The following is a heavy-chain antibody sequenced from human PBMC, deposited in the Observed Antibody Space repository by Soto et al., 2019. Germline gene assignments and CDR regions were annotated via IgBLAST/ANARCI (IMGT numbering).Heavy chain of an antibody. CDR3: ASPIYYDSSGYYSSLDY. V-gene: IGHV1-69*01. Sequence: QVQLVQSGAEVKKPGSSVKVSCKASGGTISSYAISWVRQAPGQGLEWMGGIIPIFGTENYAQKFQGRVTITADEHTSTAYMELSSLRSEDTAVYYCASPIYYDSSGYYSSLDYWGQGTLVTVSS. CDR2: IIPIFGTE. J-gene: IGHJ4*02. D-gene: IGHD3-22*01. CDR1: GGTISSYA.